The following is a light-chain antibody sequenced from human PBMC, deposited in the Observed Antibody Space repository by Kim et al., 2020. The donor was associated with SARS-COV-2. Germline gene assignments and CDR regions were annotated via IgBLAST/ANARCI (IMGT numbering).Light chain of an antibody. J-gene: IGLJ2*01. CDR2: SFN. CDR3: AVWDDSLNGVV. CDR1: SSNIGSNA. Sequence: ELTQPSSASGTPGQRVTISCSGSSSNIGSNAVSWCQQLPGTAPKLLIYSFNQRPSGVPDRFSGSKSDTSASLAISGLQSEDEADYYCAVWDDSLNGVVFGGGTQLTVL. V-gene: IGLV1-44*01.